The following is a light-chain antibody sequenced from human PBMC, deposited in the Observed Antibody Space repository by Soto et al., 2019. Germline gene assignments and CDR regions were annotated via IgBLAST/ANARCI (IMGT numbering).Light chain of an antibody. CDR3: QQSYATPLT. J-gene: IGKJ4*01. Sequence: DIQMTQSPSSLSASVGDRVTITCRASQSISSHLNWYQKKSGEAPKLLISAASCLQSGVPSRFSGSGSGTEFTLTISSLQPEDYASYHCQQSYATPLTFGRGSKIDIK. V-gene: IGKV1-39*01. CDR2: AAS. CDR1: QSISSH.